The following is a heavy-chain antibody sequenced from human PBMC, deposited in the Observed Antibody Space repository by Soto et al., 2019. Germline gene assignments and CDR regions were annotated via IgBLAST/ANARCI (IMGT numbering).Heavy chain of an antibody. J-gene: IGHJ5*02. CDR1: GYTFTSYC. CDR3: AATPYCSSNSCYRRWFDP. Sequence: ASVKVSCKASGYTFTSYCMSWGRQAPGQGLEWMGWISAYNGNTNYAQKLQGRVTMTTDTSTSTAYMELRSLRSDDTAVYYCAATPYCSSNSCYRRWFDPWGQGTLVTVSS. D-gene: IGHD2-2*01. V-gene: IGHV1-18*04. CDR2: ISAYNGNT.